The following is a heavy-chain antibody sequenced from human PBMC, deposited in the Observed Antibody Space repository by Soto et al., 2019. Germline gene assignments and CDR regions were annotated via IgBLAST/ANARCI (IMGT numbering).Heavy chain of an antibody. V-gene: IGHV4-39*01. D-gene: IGHD3-22*01. CDR1: GDSISSSSYY. CDR2: IYYSGST. Sequence: SETLSLTCTVSGDSISSSSYYWGWIRQPPGKGLEWIGSIYYSGSTYYNPSLKSRVTISVDTSKNQFSLKLSSVTAADTAVYYCARPHYYHSSGSAFDIWGRGTMVTFS. J-gene: IGHJ3*02. CDR3: ARPHYYHSSGSAFDI.